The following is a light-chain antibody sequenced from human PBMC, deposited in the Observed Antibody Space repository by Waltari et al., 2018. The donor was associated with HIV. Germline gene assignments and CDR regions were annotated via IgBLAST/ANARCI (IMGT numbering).Light chain of an antibody. J-gene: IGKJ4*01. CDR2: GVS. CDR3: QQYNKWPLT. CDR1: QSVGSA. Sequence: EIVMTQSPATLSVSPGERVALSCRASQSVGSALAWYQQKPGQVPRLLIYGVSTRATGVPARFSGSGSETEFTLTISSLQSEDFAVYYCQQYNKWPLTFGGGTKVEIK. V-gene: IGKV3-15*01.